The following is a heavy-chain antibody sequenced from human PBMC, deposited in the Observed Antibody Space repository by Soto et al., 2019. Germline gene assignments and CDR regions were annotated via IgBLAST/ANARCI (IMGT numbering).Heavy chain of an antibody. V-gene: IGHV3-48*02. CDR3: ARGGIAVIGAFDY. J-gene: IGHJ4*02. D-gene: IGHD6-19*01. CDR1: GFTFSSYS. Sequence: EVQLVESGGGLVQPGGSLRLSCAASGFTFSSYSMNWVRQAPGKGLEWVSYISSSSSTIYYADSVKGRFTISRDNAKKSLDLQMNSLRDEDTAVYYCARGGIAVIGAFDYWVQGTLVTVSS. CDR2: ISSSSSTI.